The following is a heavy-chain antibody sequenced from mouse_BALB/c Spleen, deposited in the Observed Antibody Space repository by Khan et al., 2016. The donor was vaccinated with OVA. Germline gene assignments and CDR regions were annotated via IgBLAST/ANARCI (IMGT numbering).Heavy chain of an antibody. V-gene: IGHV3-8*02. CDR3: ACELRGFAY. J-gene: IGHJ3*01. D-gene: IGHD1-1*01. CDR1: GDSITSGY. Sequence: EVQLQESGPSLVKPSQTLSITCSVTGDSITSGYWNWIRKFPGNKLEYMGYISYSGNSYYNTSLKSRISVTRDTSKTQYYLQLNSVTTEDTATYYCACELRGFAYWGQGTLVTVSA. CDR2: ISYSGNS.